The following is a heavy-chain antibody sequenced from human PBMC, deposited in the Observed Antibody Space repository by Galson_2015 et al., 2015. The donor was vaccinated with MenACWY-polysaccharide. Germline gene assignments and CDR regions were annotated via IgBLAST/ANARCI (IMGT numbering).Heavy chain of an antibody. V-gene: IGHV3-48*02. CDR3: AKSMTILDY. CDR1: GFIFSSHG. J-gene: IGHJ4*02. CDR2: ISSSSTSI. D-gene: IGHD4/OR15-4a*01. Sequence: SLRLSCAASGFIFSSHGMNWLRQAPGRGLEWISYISSSSTSINYADSVKGRFTISRDNAKNSLYLQMNSLRDEDTAVYYCAKSMTILDYWGQGTLVTVSS.